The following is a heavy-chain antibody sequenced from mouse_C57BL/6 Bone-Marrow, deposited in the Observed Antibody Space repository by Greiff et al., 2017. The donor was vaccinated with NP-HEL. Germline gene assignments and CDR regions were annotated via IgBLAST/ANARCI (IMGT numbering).Heavy chain of an antibody. J-gene: IGHJ3*01. CDR2: IYPRSGNT. Sequence: VQLVESGAELARPGASVKLSCKASGYTFTSYGISWVKQRTGQGLEWIGEIYPRSGNTYYTEKFKGKATLTADKSSSTAYMELRSLTSEDSAVYFCARKGITTFAYWGQGTLVTVSA. V-gene: IGHV1-81*01. D-gene: IGHD1-1*01. CDR1: GYTFTSYG. CDR3: ARKGITTFAY.